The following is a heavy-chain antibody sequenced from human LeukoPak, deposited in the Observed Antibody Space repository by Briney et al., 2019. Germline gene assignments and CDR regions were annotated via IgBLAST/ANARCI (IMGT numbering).Heavy chain of an antibody. Sequence: GASVKVSCKASGYTFTGYYMHWVRQAPGQGLEWMGWINPNSGGTNYAQKFQGRVTMTRDTSISTAYMELSRLRSDDTAVYYCASSYIVVVPAATYYYYMDVWGEGTTVTVSS. D-gene: IGHD2-2*01. CDR2: INPNSGGT. J-gene: IGHJ6*03. CDR3: ASSYIVVVPAATYYYYMDV. V-gene: IGHV1-2*02. CDR1: GYTFTGYY.